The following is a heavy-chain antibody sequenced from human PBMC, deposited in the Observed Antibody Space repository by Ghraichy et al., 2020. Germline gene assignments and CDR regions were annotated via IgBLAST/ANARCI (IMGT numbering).Heavy chain of an antibody. V-gene: IGHV3-30*02. CDR1: GFTFRNYG. CDR2: IHYDGSMK. D-gene: IGHD2-15*01. Sequence: GGSLRLSCAASGFTFRNYGMHWVRQAPGKGLEWVAFIHYDGSMKDYADSVKGRFTISRDDSKNTVYLQINSLRPDDTAVYYCAKDDPCSRGSCSPINFFDPWGQGTLVTVSS. CDR3: AKDDPCSRGSCSPINFFDP. J-gene: IGHJ5*02.